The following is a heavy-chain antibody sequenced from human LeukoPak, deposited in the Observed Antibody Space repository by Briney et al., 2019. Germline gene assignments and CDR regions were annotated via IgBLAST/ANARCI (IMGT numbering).Heavy chain of an antibody. D-gene: IGHD3-22*01. Sequence: GGSLRLSCAVAGITLSNYGMSWVRQAPGKGLEWVAGISDSGGRTTYADSVKGRFTISRDNPKNTLYLQMNSLRAEDTAVYFCAKRGVVIRVILVGFHKEAYYFDSWGQGALVTVSS. CDR3: AKRGVVIRVILVGFHKEAYYFDS. V-gene: IGHV3-23*01. J-gene: IGHJ4*02. CDR2: ISDSGGRT. CDR1: GITLSNYG.